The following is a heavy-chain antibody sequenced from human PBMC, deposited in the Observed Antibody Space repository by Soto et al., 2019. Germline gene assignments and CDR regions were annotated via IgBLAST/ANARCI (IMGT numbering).Heavy chain of an antibody. CDR3: AKDGAISMVRDTQHFDY. CDR2: IVVGSGHT. CDR1: GFTFTSSA. J-gene: IGHJ4*02. D-gene: IGHD3-10*01. V-gene: IGHV1-58*02. Sequence: ASVKVXCKASGFTFTSSAMQWVRQARGQRLEWIGWIVVGSGHTNYAQKFQERVTITRDMSTSTAYMELNSLRAEDTAVYYCAKDGAISMVRDTQHFDYWGPGTLVTVSS.